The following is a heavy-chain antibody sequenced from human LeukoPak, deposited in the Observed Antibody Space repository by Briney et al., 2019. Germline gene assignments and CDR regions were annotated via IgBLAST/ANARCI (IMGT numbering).Heavy chain of an antibody. Sequence: GGSLRLSCAASGFNFITAAMTWVRQAPGKGLEWVSLIGSSGGSTYYADSVKGRFTISRDNSNHTLSLQMNSLRAEDTAVYFCASLPWLVRWIYYWGQGTLVTVSS. CDR1: GFNFITAA. D-gene: IGHD6-19*01. CDR3: ASLPWLVRWIYY. V-gene: IGHV3-23*01. J-gene: IGHJ4*02. CDR2: IGSSGGST.